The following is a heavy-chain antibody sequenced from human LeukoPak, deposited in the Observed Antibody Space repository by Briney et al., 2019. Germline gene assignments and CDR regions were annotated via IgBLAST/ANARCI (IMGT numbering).Heavy chain of an antibody. J-gene: IGHJ4*02. V-gene: IGHV3-23*01. CDR2: ISGSGGST. CDR1: GFTFSSYA. CDR3: ATPRDTMVRGVIPPGWYFDY. Sequence: GGSLRLSCAASGFTFSSYAMSWVRQAPGKGLEWVSDISGSGGSTYYADSVKGRFTISRDNSKNTLYLQMNSLRAEDTAVYYCATPRDTMVRGVIPPGWYFDYWGQGTLVTVSS. D-gene: IGHD3-10*01.